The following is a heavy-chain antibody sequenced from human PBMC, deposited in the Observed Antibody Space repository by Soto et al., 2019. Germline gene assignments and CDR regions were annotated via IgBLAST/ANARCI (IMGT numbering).Heavy chain of an antibody. J-gene: IGHJ6*03. V-gene: IGHV5-51*01. Sequence: PGESLKISCKGSGYSFTSYWIVWVRQMPGKGLEWMGIIYPGDSDTRYSPSFQGQVTISADKSISTAYLQWSSLKASDTAMYYCARHEHYYYYYMDVWGKGTTVTLSS. CDR1: GYSFTSYW. CDR2: IYPGDSDT. CDR3: ARHEHYYYYYMDV. D-gene: IGHD2-21*01.